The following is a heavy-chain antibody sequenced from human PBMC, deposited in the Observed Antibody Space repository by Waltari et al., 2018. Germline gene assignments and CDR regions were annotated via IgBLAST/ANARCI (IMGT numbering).Heavy chain of an antibody. Sequence: EVQLVESGGGLIQPGGSLRLSCAASGFTVSSNYMSWVRQAPGKGLEWVSVIYSGGSTDYADCVKGRFTISRDNAKNSLYLQMNSLRAEDTAVYYCARDDSSPLLFDYWGQGTLVTVSS. CDR2: IYSGGST. J-gene: IGHJ4*02. V-gene: IGHV3-53*01. CDR3: ARDDSSPLLFDY. CDR1: GFTVSSNY. D-gene: IGHD3-22*01.